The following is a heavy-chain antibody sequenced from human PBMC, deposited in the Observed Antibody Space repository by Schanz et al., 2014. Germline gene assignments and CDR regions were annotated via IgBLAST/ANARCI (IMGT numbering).Heavy chain of an antibody. D-gene: IGHD7-27*01. CDR1: GFSFSDYS. Sequence: EVQLVESGGGLVQSGGSLRLSCAASGFSFSDYSMNWVRQAPGKGLEWISYIKISGDVFCTDSVKGRFTISRDNAKSSLYLQMSSLRDEDTAIYYCVRDYNWGFDNWGQGTLVTVSS. V-gene: IGHV3-48*02. CDR3: VRDYNWGFDN. CDR2: IKISGDV. J-gene: IGHJ4*02.